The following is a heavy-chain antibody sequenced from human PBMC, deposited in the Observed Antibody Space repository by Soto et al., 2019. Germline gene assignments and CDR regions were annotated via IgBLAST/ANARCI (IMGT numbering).Heavy chain of an antibody. D-gene: IGHD6-6*01. Sequence: PGGSLRLSCAASGFTFGDYYMSWIRQAPGKGLEWVSYISSSGSSTYYVDSVRGRFTISRDNAKNSLYLQMDSLGAEDTAVYYCARAAAPRPAVWYWAKETLVTFS. CDR2: ISSSGSST. J-gene: IGHJ4*02. V-gene: IGHV3-11*01. CDR1: GFTFGDYY. CDR3: ARAAAPRPAVWY.